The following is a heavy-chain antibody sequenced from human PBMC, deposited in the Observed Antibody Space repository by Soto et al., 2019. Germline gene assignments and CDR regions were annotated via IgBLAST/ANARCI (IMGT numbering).Heavy chain of an antibody. CDR1: GYTFTNND. J-gene: IGHJ5*02. CDR2: VNPGSGDT. CDR3: ATMAIFGSLNWFDP. Sequence: QVQLVQSGAEVKKPGASVKVSRKASGYTFTNNDVTWVRQATGQGLEWMGWVNPGSGDTGYPQKFQGRVTMARDISIATADMVLSSLRSEDTAIYYCATMAIFGSLNWFDPWGQGVLVTVSS. D-gene: IGHD3-10*01. V-gene: IGHV1-8*01.